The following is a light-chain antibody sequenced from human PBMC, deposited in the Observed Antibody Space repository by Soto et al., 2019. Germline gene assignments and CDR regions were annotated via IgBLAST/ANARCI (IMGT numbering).Light chain of an antibody. CDR2: EVI. CDR1: NSDIGSYNL. CDR3: CSYAGSSIFV. Sequence: QSALTQPASVSGSPGQSITISCTGSNSDIGSYNLVSWYQHHPGKAPKLMISEVIKRPSGVSNRFSDTASLTISGLQAEDEADYYCCSYAGSSIFVFGGGTKLTVL. V-gene: IGLV2-23*02. J-gene: IGLJ2*01.